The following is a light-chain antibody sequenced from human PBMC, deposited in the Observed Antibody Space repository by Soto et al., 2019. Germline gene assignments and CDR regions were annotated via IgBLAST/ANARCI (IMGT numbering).Light chain of an antibody. CDR3: QQYNNWPPDRT. CDR2: GAS. J-gene: IGKJ1*01. V-gene: IGKV3-15*01. CDR1: QSVGSN. Sequence: EIVMTQSPATLSVSPGERATLSCRASQSVGSNLAWYQQQPGQAPRLLIYGASTRATGIPARFSGSGSGTEFTLTTSTLQYEDFVIYYCQQYNNWPPDRTFGQGTKVEIK.